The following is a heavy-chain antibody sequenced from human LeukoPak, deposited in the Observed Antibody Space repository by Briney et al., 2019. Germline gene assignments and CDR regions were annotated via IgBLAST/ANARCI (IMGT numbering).Heavy chain of an antibody. D-gene: IGHD3-16*01. CDR3: ARQGGPGGPGSWFHP. Sequence: SETLSLTFPGSPAYFSSAYCWGWIRQAPGKGLQWLGSISHSGWTDYNPSLKSRVTLSLDTSKNQSCLRLTSLTAADTAVYYCARQGGPGGPGSWFHPRGHGTLVTVSS. J-gene: IGHJ5*02. CDR1: PAYFSSAYC. V-gene: IGHV4-38-2*01. CDR2: ISHSGWT.